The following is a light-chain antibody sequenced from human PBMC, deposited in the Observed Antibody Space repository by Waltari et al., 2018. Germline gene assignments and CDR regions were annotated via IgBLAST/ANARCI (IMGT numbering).Light chain of an antibody. V-gene: IGLV2-23*01. J-gene: IGLJ2*01. CDR3: CSYAGSSTSYVV. Sequence: QSALTQPASVSGSPGQSITISCTGTSTDVGSYNLFSWYQQHPGKAPKLMIYEGSKRPSGGSNRFSGSKSGNTASLTISGLQAEDEADYYCCSYAGSSTSYVVFGGGTKLTVL. CDR1: STDVGSYNL. CDR2: EGS.